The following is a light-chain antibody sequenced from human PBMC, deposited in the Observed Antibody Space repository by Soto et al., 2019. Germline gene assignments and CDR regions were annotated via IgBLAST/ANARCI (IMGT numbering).Light chain of an antibody. CDR1: QSVSSSS. V-gene: IGKV3-20*01. Sequence: EIVLTHSPGTLSLSPGERATLFCRASQSVSSSSLAWYQQKPGQAPRLLIYGASSRATDIPDRFSGSGSGTYFSLTVTRLGPEDFAVYDCQQYGGSPVWTVGQWTYVDI. CDR3: QQYGGSPVWT. J-gene: IGKJ1*01. CDR2: GAS.